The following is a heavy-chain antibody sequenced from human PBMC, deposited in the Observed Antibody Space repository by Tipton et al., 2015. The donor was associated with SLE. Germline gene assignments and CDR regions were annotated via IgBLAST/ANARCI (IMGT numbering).Heavy chain of an antibody. Sequence: SLRLSCQASGFTFTNYAMTWVRQAPGKGPEWVSSIIGSGSGSRTYYSDSVKGRFTISRDNSRNTLYLQMNSLKAEDTAVYYCGVDPNGDYVGAFDMWGQGTMVTVSS. V-gene: IGHV3-23*01. J-gene: IGHJ3*02. CDR1: GFTFTNYA. CDR3: GVDPNGDYVGAFDM. CDR2: IIGSGSGSRT. D-gene: IGHD4-17*01.